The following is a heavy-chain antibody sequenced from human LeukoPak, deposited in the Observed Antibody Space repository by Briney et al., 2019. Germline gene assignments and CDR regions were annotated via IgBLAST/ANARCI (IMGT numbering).Heavy chain of an antibody. J-gene: IGHJ4*02. V-gene: IGHV1-18*04. Sequence: GASVKVSCKAPGYTFTSYGISWVRQAPGQGLEWMGWISAYNGNTNYAQKLQGRVTMTTDTSTSTAYMELRSLRSDDTAVYYCARDLVPKYSSGWLASGYWGQGTLVTVSS. D-gene: IGHD6-19*01. CDR1: GYTFTSYG. CDR3: ARDLVPKYSSGWLASGY. CDR2: ISAYNGNT.